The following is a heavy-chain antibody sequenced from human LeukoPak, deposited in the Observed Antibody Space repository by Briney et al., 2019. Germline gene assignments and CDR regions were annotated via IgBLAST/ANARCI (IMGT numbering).Heavy chain of an antibody. Sequence: PSQTLSLTCTVSGGSISSGSYYWSWIRQPAGKGLEWIGRIYTSGSTNYNPSLKSRVTISVDTSKNQFSLKLSSVTAADTAVYYCARDLYSYGYNYYFDYWGQGTLVTVSS. CDR2: IYTSGST. J-gene: IGHJ4*02. D-gene: IGHD5-24*01. V-gene: IGHV4-61*02. CDR1: GGSISSGSYY. CDR3: ARDLYSYGYNYYFDY.